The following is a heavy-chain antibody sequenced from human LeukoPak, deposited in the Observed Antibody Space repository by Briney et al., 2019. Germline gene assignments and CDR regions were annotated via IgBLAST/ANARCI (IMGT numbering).Heavy chain of an antibody. J-gene: IGHJ4*02. D-gene: IGHD4-17*01. CDR3: ARARSYGDYVGDYFDY. CDR1: GFTFSSYT. V-gene: IGHV3-21*01. CDR2: ISGSNI. Sequence: GGSLRLSCAASGFTFSSYTMHWIRQAPGKGLEWVSSISGSNIFYADSVKGRFTVSRDNAKDSLYLQMNSLRAEDTAVYYCARARSYGDYVGDYFDYWGQGTLVTVSS.